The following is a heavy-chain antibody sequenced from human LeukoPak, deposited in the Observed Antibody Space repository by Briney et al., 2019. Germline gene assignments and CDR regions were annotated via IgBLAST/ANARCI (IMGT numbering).Heavy chain of an antibody. J-gene: IGHJ4*02. CDR2: INPSGGST. D-gene: IGHD3-22*01. V-gene: IGHV1-46*01. CDR3: ARQLPTPQYYYDSSGYYPFDY. CDR1: GYTFSNYG. Sequence: GASVKVSCKASGYTFSNYGISWVRQAPGQGLEWMGIINPSGGSTSYAQKFQGRVTMTRDTSTSTVYMELSSLRSEDTAVYYCARQLPTPQYYYDSSGYYPFDYWGQGTLVTVSS.